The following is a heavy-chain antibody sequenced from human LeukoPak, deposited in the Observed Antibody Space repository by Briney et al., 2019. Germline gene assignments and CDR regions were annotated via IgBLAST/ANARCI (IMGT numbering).Heavy chain of an antibody. CDR2: ISAYNGDT. CDR3: ARVVISRYYDSSGYYFPYYFDY. D-gene: IGHD3-22*01. V-gene: IGHV1-18*01. Sequence: ASVKVSCKASGYTFTSYGISWVRQAPGQGLDWMGWISAYNGDTKYAQKLQGRVTMTTDTSTSTAYMELRSLRSDDTAVYYCARVVISRYYDSSGYYFPYYFDYWGQGTLVTVSS. CDR1: GYTFTSYG. J-gene: IGHJ4*02.